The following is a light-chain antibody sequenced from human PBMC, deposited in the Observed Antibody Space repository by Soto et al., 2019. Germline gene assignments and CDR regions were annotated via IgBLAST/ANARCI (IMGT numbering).Light chain of an antibody. V-gene: IGKV3-11*01. J-gene: IGKJ4*01. CDR2: DAS. CDR1: QRVSSY. CDR3: QQRSNWLT. Sequence: EIVLTHSPATLSLSPGERATLSCRASQRVSSYLAWYQQKPGQAPRLLIYDASSRATGIPARFSGSGSGTDFTLTISSLEPEDFAVYYCQQRSNWLTFGGGTKVEIK.